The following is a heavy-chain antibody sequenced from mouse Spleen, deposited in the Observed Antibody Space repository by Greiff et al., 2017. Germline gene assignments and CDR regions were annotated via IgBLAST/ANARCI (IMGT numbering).Heavy chain of an antibody. J-gene: IGHJ3*01. CDR3: AREDLLPFAY. CDR1: GYAFSSSW. CDR2: IYPGDGDT. Sequence: VQLQQSGPELVKPGASVKISCKASGYAFSSSWMNWVKQRPGKGLEWIGRIYPGDGDTNYNGKFKGKATLTADKSSSTAYMQLSSLTSEDSAVYFCAREDLLPFAYWGQGTLVTVSA. D-gene: IGHD2-1*01. V-gene: IGHV1-82*01.